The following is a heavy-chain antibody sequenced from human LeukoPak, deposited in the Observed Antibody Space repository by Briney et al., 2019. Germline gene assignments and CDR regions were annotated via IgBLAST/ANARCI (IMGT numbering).Heavy chain of an antibody. CDR1: GYTFTNYA. J-gene: IGHJ4*02. Sequence: ASVKVSCKASGYTFTNYAIHWVRQAPGQGLEWMGRLNTNTGIPTSARGFTGRFVFSLDTSVSTAYLQISSLKAEDTAVYYCARAPDFGDSMNLWGQGTLVTVSS. D-gene: IGHD4-17*01. CDR2: LNTNTGIP. CDR3: ARAPDFGDSMNL. V-gene: IGHV7-4-1*02.